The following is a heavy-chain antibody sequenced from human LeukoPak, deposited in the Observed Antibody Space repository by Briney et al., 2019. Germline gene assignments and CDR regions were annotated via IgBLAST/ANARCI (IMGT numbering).Heavy chain of an antibody. CDR1: GFTFSSYS. V-gene: IGHV3-21*01. CDR3: ASSVVATTRPFDY. CDR2: ISSSSSYI. Sequence: PGGSLRLSCAASGFTFSSYSMNWVRQAPGKGLEWVSSISSSSSYICYADSVKGRFTISRDNAKNSLYLQMDSLRAEDTAVYYCASSVVATTRPFDYWGQGTLVTVSS. J-gene: IGHJ4*02. D-gene: IGHD5-12*01.